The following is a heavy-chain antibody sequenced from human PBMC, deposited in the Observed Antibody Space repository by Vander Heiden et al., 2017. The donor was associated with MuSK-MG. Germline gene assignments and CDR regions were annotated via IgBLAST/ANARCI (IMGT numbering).Heavy chain of an antibody. D-gene: IGHD3-16*02. CDR3: ARQLITFGGVIVYYFDY. J-gene: IGHJ4*02. CDR2: IYHSGST. Sequence: QVQLQESGPGLVKPSETLSLTCAVSGYSISSGYYWGWIRQPPGKGLEWIGSIYHSGSTYYNPSLKSRVTISVDTSKNQFSLKLSSVTAADTAVYYCARQLITFGGVIVYYFDYWVQGTLVTVSS. CDR1: GYSISSGYY. V-gene: IGHV4-38-2*01.